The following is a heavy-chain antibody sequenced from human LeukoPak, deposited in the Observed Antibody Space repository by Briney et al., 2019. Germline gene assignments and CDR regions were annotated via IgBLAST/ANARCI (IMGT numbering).Heavy chain of an antibody. CDR3: ARHGCSASHYFFDY. V-gene: IGHV4-4*07. CDR2: IYSTGTA. D-gene: IGHD3-10*01. Sequence: PSETLSLTCTVSSGSINSYYWRWVRQPPGKGLEWMGHIYSTGTAQYNPSLKSRVTMSVDTSTNQFSLNLRFMTGADTDVYYCARHGCSASHYFFDYWGQGSLVTVSS. CDR1: SGSINSYY. J-gene: IGHJ4*02.